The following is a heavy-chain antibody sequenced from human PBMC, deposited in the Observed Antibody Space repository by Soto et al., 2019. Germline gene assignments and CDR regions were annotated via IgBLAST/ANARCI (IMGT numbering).Heavy chain of an antibody. CDR3: ARSGWSKPTRTPGGLYYYYYMDV. CDR1: GGSISSYY. CDR2: IYYSGST. J-gene: IGHJ6*03. D-gene: IGHD6-19*01. V-gene: IGHV4-59*08. Sequence: SETLSLTCTVSGGSISSYYWSWIRQPPGKGLEWIGYIYYSGSTNYNPSLKSRVTISVDTSKNQFSLKLSSVTAADTAVYYCARSGWSKPTRTPGGLYYYYYMDVWGKGTTVTVSS.